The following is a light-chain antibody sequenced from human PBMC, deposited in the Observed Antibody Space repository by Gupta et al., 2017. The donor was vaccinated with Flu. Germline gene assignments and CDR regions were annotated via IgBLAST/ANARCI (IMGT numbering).Light chain of an antibody. CDR2: WAS. CDR1: QNGLHSSNSKNY. Sequence: SLGERATINCKSSQNGLHSSNSKNYLAWYQQKPGQPPKLLIYWASTRQPGVPDRFSGSGSGTDFTLTISSLQAEDVAVYHCQQERRTPQTFGQGTKVEIK. J-gene: IGKJ1*01. CDR3: QQERRTPQT. V-gene: IGKV4-1*01.